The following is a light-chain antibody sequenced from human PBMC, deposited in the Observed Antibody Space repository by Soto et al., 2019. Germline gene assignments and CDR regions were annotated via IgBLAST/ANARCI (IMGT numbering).Light chain of an antibody. CDR1: QSIAKS. V-gene: IGKV1-17*01. J-gene: IGKJ1*01. CDR3: LQLNSYPWT. CDR2: SAS. Sequence: IQMTQSPSSLSASLGDRVTITCRASQSIAKSLNWYQQKPGKAPKLLIHSASTLQSGVPSRFSGSGSGTEFTLTISSLQPEDVATYYCLQLNSYPWTFGQGTKVDIK.